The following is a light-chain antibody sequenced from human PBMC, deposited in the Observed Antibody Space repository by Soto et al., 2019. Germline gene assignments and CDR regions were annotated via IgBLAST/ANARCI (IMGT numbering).Light chain of an antibody. V-gene: IGKV1-9*01. J-gene: IGKJ5*01. Sequence: DIQVTQSPSFLSASVGDRVTITCRASQDTNTDLAWYQQKPEKAHKLLIFAASTLQNVVPSRFSGSGSVTDFTVTITSLQPEDFATYYCQQRKSYPITFGQGTRLEIK. CDR1: QDTNTD. CDR3: QQRKSYPIT. CDR2: AAS.